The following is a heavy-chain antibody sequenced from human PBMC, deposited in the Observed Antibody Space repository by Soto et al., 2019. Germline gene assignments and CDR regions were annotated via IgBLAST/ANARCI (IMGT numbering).Heavy chain of an antibody. D-gene: IGHD5-18*01. CDR2: ISSSSSYI. V-gene: IGHV3-21*01. CDR1: GLTFSRYS. J-gene: IGHJ4*02. Sequence: PGGPLRLSCAASGLTFSRYSMSWVRQATGKGLEWVSSISSSSSYIYYADSVKGRFTISRDNAKNSLYLQMNSLRAEDTAVYYCARDQPGYSYGYGLGYWGQGTLVTVSS. CDR3: ARDQPGYSYGYGLGY.